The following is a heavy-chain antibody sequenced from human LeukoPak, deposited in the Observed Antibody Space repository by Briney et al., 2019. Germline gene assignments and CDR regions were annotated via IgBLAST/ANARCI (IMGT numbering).Heavy chain of an antibody. J-gene: IGHJ1*01. CDR1: GGSISSYY. D-gene: IGHD2-21*02. CDR2: IYYSGST. Sequence: SETLSLTCTVSGGSISSYYWSWIRQPPGKGLEWIGYIYYSGSTNYNPSLKSRVTISVDTSKNQFSLKLSSVTAADTAVYYCGRADKAYCGGDCYSVPAEYFQHWGQGTLVTVSS. V-gene: IGHV4-59*08. CDR3: GRADKAYCGGDCYSVPAEYFQH.